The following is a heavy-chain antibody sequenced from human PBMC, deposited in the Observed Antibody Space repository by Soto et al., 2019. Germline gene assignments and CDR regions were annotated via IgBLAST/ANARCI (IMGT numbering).Heavy chain of an antibody. CDR1: GYSFTSYW. D-gene: IGHD6-19*01. J-gene: IGHJ4*02. CDR3: AIQNSGSGWYGRSGRLFDY. CDR2: IDPSDSYT. Sequence: PGESLKISCKGSGYSFTSYWISWVRQMPGKGLEWMGRIDPSDSYTNYSPSFQGHVTISADKSISTAYLQWSSLKASDTAMYYCAIQNSGSGWYGRSGRLFDYWGQGTLVTVSS. V-gene: IGHV5-10-1*01.